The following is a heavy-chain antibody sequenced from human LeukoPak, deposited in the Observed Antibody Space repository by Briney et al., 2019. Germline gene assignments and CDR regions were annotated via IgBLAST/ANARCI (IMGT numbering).Heavy chain of an antibody. J-gene: IGHJ4*02. Sequence: GGSLRLSCAASGFTFSSYWTSWVRQAPGKGLEWVSGISPSGDIKYYVDSVKGRFTISRDNSKNTLYLQMNSLRTEDTAVYYCAKDLQVTPDYWGQGTLVTVSS. CDR2: ISPSGDIK. CDR1: GFTFSSYW. CDR3: AKDLQVTPDY. D-gene: IGHD4-23*01. V-gene: IGHV3-23*01.